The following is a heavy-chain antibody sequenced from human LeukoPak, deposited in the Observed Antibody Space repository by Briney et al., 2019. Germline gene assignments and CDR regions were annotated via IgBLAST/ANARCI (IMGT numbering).Heavy chain of an antibody. J-gene: IGHJ4*02. CDR3: ARDGYSPYGDYERTLGY. Sequence: PGGSLRLSCAASGFTFSSYAMHWVRQAPGKGLEWVAVISYDGSNKYYADSVKGRFTISRDNSKNTLYLQMSSLRAEDTAVYYCARDGYSPYGDYERTLGYWGQGTLVTVSS. CDR2: ISYDGSNK. CDR1: GFTFSSYA. D-gene: IGHD4-17*01. V-gene: IGHV3-30-3*01.